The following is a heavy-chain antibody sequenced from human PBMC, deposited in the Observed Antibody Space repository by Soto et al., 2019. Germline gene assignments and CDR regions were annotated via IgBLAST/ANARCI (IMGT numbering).Heavy chain of an antibody. V-gene: IGHV3-30-3*01. Sequence: QVQLVESGAGVVQPGRSLRLSCAASGFTFSSYAMHWFRQAPGKGLVWVAVISYDGSNKYYADSVTGRFTISRDNSKNTLYVHRHSLSSEPTTVYYCARYPDGYYYGSGSYFFYWGQGNLVTVSS. D-gene: IGHD3-10*01. CDR2: ISYDGSNK. CDR1: GFTFSSYA. J-gene: IGHJ4*02. CDR3: ARYPDGYYYGSGSYFFY.